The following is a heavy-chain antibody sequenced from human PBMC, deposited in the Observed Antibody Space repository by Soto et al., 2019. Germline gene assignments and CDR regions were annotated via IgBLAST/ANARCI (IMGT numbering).Heavy chain of an antibody. CDR2: IIPIFGTA. D-gene: IGHD2-21*02. CDR3: ARDLAYCGGDCYSGGDYYYGMDV. Sequence: SVKVSCKASGGTFSSYAISWVRQAPGQGLEWMGGIIPIFGTANYAQKFQGRVTITADKSTSTAYMELSSLRSEDTAVYYCARDLAYCGGDCYSGGDYYYGMDVWG. J-gene: IGHJ6*02. CDR1: GGTFSSYA. V-gene: IGHV1-69*06.